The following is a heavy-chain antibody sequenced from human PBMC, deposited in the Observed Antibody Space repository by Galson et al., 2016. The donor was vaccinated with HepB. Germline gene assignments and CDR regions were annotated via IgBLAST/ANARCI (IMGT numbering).Heavy chain of an antibody. CDR3: VREVYGGALDY. CDR1: GLTVSSNY. Sequence: SLRLSCAASGLTVSSNYMSWVRQAPGKGLEWVSVFYSSGKTAHADSVEGRFTVSRDTSKNMLYLQMNSLRAEDTAIYYCVREVYGGALDYWGQGTLVSVSS. CDR2: FYSSGKT. D-gene: IGHD4-23*01. J-gene: IGHJ4*02. V-gene: IGHV3-53*01.